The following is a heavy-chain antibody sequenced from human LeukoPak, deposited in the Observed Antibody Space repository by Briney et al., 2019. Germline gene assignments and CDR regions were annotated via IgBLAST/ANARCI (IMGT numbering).Heavy chain of an antibody. D-gene: IGHD3-3*01. Sequence: GGSLILSCVVSGFTFTNYGMHWVRQAPGKGLDWVASIAYDGSNENYAESVKGRFTISRDNSKNTLYLQLNSLRAEDTAVYYCARPSGSDTIFGVVDYFDYWGQGSLVTVSS. J-gene: IGHJ4*02. CDR1: GFTFTNYG. CDR2: IAYDGSNE. V-gene: IGHV3-30*04. CDR3: ARPSGSDTIFGVVDYFDY.